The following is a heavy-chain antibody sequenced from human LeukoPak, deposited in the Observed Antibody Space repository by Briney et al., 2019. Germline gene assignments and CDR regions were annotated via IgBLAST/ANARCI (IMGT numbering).Heavy chain of an antibody. CDR3: AREKQSGGTPFDY. CDR2: VAHDEKTI. Sequence: GGSLRLSCTASGFTFSNSAMSWVRQAPGKGLEWVAVVAHDEKTIFYADSLKGRFTVSRDNSKNTVYLQMNSLRDEDTAVYYCAREKQSGGTPFDYWGQGSLVTVSS. V-gene: IGHV3-30*04. J-gene: IGHJ4*02. CDR1: GFTFSNSA. D-gene: IGHD1-26*01.